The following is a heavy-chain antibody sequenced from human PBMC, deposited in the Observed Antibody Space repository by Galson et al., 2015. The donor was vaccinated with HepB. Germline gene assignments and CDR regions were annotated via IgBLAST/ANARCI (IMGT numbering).Heavy chain of an antibody. CDR3: ARSNYYDSSGYYCDY. D-gene: IGHD3-22*01. CDR2: INPNSGGT. J-gene: IGHJ4*02. V-gene: IGHV1-2*02. Sequence: SCKASGYTFTGYYMHWVRQAPGQGLEWMGWINPNSGGTNYAQKFQGRVTMTRDTSISTAYMELSRLRSDDTAVYYCARSNYYDSSGYYCDYWGQGTLVTVSS. CDR1: GYTFTGYY.